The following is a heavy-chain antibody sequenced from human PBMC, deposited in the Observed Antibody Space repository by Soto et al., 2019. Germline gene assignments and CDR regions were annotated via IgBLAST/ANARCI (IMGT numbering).Heavy chain of an antibody. J-gene: IGHJ4*02. D-gene: IGHD2-2*01. V-gene: IGHV3-23*01. CDR3: AKPNLYCSSTSCYDY. Sequence: LRLSFAASGFTFSSYAMSWVRQAPGKGLEWVSVISGSGGRINYADSVKGRFTISRDNSKSTLYLQMNSLRGEDTAVYYCAKPNLYCSSTSCYDYWGQGTLVTVSS. CDR1: GFTFSSYA. CDR2: ISGSGGRI.